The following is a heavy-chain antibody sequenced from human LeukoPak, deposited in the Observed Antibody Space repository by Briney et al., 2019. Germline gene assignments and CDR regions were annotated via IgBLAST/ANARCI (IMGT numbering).Heavy chain of an antibody. D-gene: IGHD3-10*01. J-gene: IGHJ4*02. CDR1: GGSISSYY. CDR2: IYYSGST. V-gene: IGHV4-59*01. Sequence: PSETLSLTCTVSGGSISSYYWSWIRQPPGKGLEWIGYIYYSGSTNYNPSLKSRVTISVDTSKNQFSLKLSSVTAADTAVYYCARGALWFGELFDYWGQGTLVTVSS. CDR3: ARGALWFGELFDY.